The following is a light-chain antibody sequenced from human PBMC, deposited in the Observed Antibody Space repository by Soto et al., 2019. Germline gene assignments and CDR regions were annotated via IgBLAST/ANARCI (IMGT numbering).Light chain of an antibody. CDR1: QDIRND. J-gene: IGKJ2*01. V-gene: IGKV1-6*01. CDR3: LQDYSYPQT. Sequence: AIPMTQSSSSLSASVGDRVTITCRASQDIRNDLGWYQQKPGKAPNLLISAASSLQSGVPSRFSGSGSGTDFTLTISSLQPEDFATYYCLQDYSYPQTFGQGTKLEIK. CDR2: AAS.